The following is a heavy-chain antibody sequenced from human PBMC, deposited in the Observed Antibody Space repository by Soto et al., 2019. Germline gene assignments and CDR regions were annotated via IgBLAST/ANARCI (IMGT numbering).Heavy chain of an antibody. CDR3: ASKTSKDGDYVWYFDY. D-gene: IGHD4-17*01. CDR1: GGTFSSYA. CDR2: IIPIFGTA. V-gene: IGHV1-69*12. Sequence: QVQLVQSGAEVKKPGSSVKVSCKASGGTFSSYAISWVRQAPGQGLEWMGGIIPIFGTANYAQKFQGRVTITADESTSTADMELSSLRTEGTAVYYCASKTSKDGDYVWYFDYWGQGTLVTVSS. J-gene: IGHJ4*02.